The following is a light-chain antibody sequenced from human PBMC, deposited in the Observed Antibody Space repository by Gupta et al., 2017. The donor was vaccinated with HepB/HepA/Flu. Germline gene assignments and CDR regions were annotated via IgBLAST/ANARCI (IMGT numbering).Light chain of an antibody. CDR1: QTVLRS. Sequence: IQLTPFPFFRTASIGDTVSITCLASQTVLRSFNWFQQKPGRPPKLLIYDAVSLQPGVPSRFRACVSGTEFTLTIINLQPEDFAIYFCQQTSSIPVNFGQGTKLEIE. J-gene: IGKJ2*01. CDR2: DAV. CDR3: QQTSSIPVN. V-gene: IGKV1-39*01.